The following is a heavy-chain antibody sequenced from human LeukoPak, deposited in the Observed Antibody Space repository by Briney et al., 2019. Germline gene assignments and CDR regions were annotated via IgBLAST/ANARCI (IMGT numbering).Heavy chain of an antibody. CDR3: ASHGITMEEHFQH. CDR1: GFTFSTYA. J-gene: IGHJ1*01. Sequence: GGSLRLSCAASGFTFSTYAMSWVRQAPGKGLEWVSAIRGGGATTYYADTVKGRFTISRDNSKNTLYLQMNSLRAEDTAVYYCASHGITMEEHFQHWGQGTLVTVSS. CDR2: IRGGGATT. D-gene: IGHD3-10*01. V-gene: IGHV3-23*01.